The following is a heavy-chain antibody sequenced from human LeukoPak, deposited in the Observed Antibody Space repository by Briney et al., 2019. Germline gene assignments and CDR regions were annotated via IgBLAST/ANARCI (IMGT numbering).Heavy chain of an antibody. V-gene: IGHV4-4*02. D-gene: IGHD2/OR15-2a*01. J-gene: IGHJ3*02. CDR3: ARDPPLSAFDI. CDR2: IFHSVST. Sequence: SETLSLTCAVSGDSISSSCWWNWVRQPPGKGLEWIGEIFHSVSTNYNPSLKSRVTISVDKSKNQFSLRLTSVTAADTAVYYCARDPPLSAFDIWGQGTMVTVSS. CDR1: GDSISSSCW.